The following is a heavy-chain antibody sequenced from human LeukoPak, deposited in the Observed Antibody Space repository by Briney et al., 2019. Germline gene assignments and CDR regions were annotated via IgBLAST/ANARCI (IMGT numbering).Heavy chain of an antibody. Sequence: SETLSLTCTVSGGSVSSGSYYWSWIRQPPGKGLEWIGYICYSGSTNYNPSLKSRVTISVDTSKNQFSLKLSSVTAADTAVYYCAREDITGTASYFDYWGQGTLVTVSS. D-gene: IGHD1-7*01. CDR1: GGSVSSGSYY. J-gene: IGHJ4*02. CDR3: AREDITGTASYFDY. V-gene: IGHV4-61*01. CDR2: ICYSGST.